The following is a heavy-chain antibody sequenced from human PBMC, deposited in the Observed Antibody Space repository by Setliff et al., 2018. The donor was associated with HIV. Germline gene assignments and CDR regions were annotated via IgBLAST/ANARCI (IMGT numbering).Heavy chain of an antibody. CDR3: ATNSDTSGYPPPPFDY. J-gene: IGHJ4*02. CDR1: GDSISSSSYY. V-gene: IGHV4-39*01. D-gene: IGHD3-22*01. Sequence: SETLSLTCTVSGDSISSSSYYWGWIRQPPGKGLERIGSISYSGSTYYNPSLKSRVTISVDTSKNQFSLKLSSVTAADTAVYYCATNSDTSGYPPPPFDYWGQGTLVTVSS. CDR2: ISYSGST.